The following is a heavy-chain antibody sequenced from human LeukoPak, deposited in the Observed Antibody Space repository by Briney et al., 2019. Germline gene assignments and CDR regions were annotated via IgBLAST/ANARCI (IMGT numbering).Heavy chain of an antibody. J-gene: IGHJ4*02. D-gene: IGHD3-10*02. CDR3: AELGITMIGGV. CDR1: GFTFSSYW. Sequence: GGSLRLSCAASGFTFSSYWMHWVRQAPGKGLVWVSRINSDGSSTTYADSVKGRFTISRDNAKNTLYLQMNSLRVEDTAVYYCAELGITMIGGVWGQGTLVTVSS. CDR2: INSDGSST. V-gene: IGHV3-74*01.